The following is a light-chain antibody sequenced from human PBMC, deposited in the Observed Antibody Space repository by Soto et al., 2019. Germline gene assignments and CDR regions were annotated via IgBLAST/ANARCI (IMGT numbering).Light chain of an antibody. CDR2: DVS. J-gene: IGLJ1*01. V-gene: IGLV2-8*01. Sequence: QSVLTQPPSASGSPGQSVTISCTGTPSDVGGYNSVSWYQQYPGKAPKLMIYDVSKRPSGVPDRFSGSKSGTSASLAISGLQSEDEADYYCAAWDDSLNGDYVFGTGTKLTVL. CDR3: AAWDDSLNGDYV. CDR1: PSDVGGYNS.